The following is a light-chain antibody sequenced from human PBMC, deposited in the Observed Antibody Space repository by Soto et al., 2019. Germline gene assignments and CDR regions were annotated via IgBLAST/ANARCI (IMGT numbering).Light chain of an antibody. CDR3: QHYILAET. CDR1: QSVSNNY. Sequence: IVVTQSPGTLSLYPGERATLPCRPSQSVSNNYLAWYQQKPGQAPRLLIYGASNRATGIPDRFSGSGSGTDFTLTISRSKPRRHTVYYCQHYILAETFG. CDR2: GAS. V-gene: IGKV3-20*01. J-gene: IGKJ4*02.